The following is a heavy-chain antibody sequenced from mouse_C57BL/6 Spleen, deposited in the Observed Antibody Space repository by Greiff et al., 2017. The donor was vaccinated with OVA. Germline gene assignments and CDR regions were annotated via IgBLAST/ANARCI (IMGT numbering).Heavy chain of an antibody. CDR1: GYTFTSYW. CDR3: ARGTTVVARYYAMDY. D-gene: IGHD1-1*01. V-gene: IGHV1-52*01. J-gene: IGHJ4*01. Sequence: QVQLQQSGAELVRPGSSVKLSCKASGYTFTSYWMHWVKQRPIQGLEWIGNIDPSDSETHYNQKFKDKATLTVDKSSSTAYMQLSSLTSEDSAVYYCARGTTVVARYYAMDYWGQGTSVTVSS. CDR2: IDPSDSET.